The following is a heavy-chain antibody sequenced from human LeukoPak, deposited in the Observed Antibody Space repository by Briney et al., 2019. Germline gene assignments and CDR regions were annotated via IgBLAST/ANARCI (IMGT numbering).Heavy chain of an antibody. V-gene: IGHV4-59*08. CDR1: DGSMSGYY. CDR2: TCYSGST. D-gene: IGHD4-17*01. Sequence: SETLSLTCTVSDGSMSGYYWSWIRQPPGKGLEWIGYTCYSGSTNYNPSLKRRVTISEDRSMNQFSLKLSSVAAADTAVYYCARHKSDYGDYHAHWGQGTLVTVSS. J-gene: IGHJ4*02. CDR3: ARHKSDYGDYHAH.